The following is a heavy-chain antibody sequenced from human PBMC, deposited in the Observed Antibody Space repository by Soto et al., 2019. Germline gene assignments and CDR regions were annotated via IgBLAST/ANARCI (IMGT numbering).Heavy chain of an antibody. V-gene: IGHV1-69*13. CDR3: ARGGQQLTKAHFDY. D-gene: IGHD6-13*01. J-gene: IGHJ4*02. CDR2: IIPIFGTA. CDR1: GGTFSSYA. Sequence: SVKVSCKASGGTFSSYAISWVRQAPGQGLEWMGGIIPIFGTANYAQKFQGRVTITADESTSTAYMELSSLRSEDTAVYYCARGGQQLTKAHFDYWGQGTLVIVSS.